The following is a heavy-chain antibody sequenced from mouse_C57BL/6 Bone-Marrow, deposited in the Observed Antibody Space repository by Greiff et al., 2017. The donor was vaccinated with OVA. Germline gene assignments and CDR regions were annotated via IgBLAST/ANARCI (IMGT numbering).Heavy chain of an antibody. CDR2: ISGGGGNT. J-gene: IGHJ2*01. V-gene: IGHV5-9*01. Sequence: DVKLVESGGGLVKPGGSLKLSCAASGFTFSSYTMSWVRQTPEKRLEWVATISGGGGNTYYPDSVKGRFTISRDNAKNTLYLQMSSLRSEDTALYYCARQGYGYDGTDYWGQGTTLTVSS. CDR3: ARQGYGYDGTDY. D-gene: IGHD2-2*01. CDR1: GFTFSSYT.